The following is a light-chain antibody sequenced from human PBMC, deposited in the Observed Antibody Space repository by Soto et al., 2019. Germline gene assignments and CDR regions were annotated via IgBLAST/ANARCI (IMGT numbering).Light chain of an antibody. CDR3: QQYGSSPWT. V-gene: IGKV3-20*01. CDR1: QTIRSNY. Sequence: ETVLTQSPGTLSLSPGERATLSCRASQTIRSNYLAWYRQTPGQAPRLLIYGASNRATGIADRFSGSGSGTDFPIIISRLEPEEFALYYCQQYGSSPWTFGQGTKVEIK. CDR2: GAS. J-gene: IGKJ1*01.